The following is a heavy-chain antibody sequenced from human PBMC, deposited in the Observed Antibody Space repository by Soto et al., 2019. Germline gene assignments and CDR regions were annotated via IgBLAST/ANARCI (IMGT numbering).Heavy chain of an antibody. J-gene: IGHJ6*02. CDR2: IYPGDSDT. Sequence: PGESLKISCKGSGYSFTSNWIGWVRQMPGKGLEWMGIIYPGDSDTRYSPSFQGQVTISADKSISTAYLQWSSLKASDTAMYYCARQFAGQQFYYYYGMDVWGQGTTVTVSS. V-gene: IGHV5-51*01. D-gene: IGHD6-13*01. CDR1: GYSFTSNW. CDR3: ARQFAGQQFYYYYGMDV.